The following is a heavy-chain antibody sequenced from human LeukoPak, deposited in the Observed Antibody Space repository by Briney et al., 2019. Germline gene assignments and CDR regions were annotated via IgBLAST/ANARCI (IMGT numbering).Heavy chain of an antibody. V-gene: IGHV4-39*01. J-gene: IGHJ5*02. CDR2: IYYSGST. CDR3: ARSRLSGWFDP. D-gene: IGHD3-3*01. Sequence: SETLSLTCTVSGGSISSSSYYWGWIRQPPGKGLEWIGSIYYSGSTYYNPSLKSRVTISVDTSKNQFSLKLSSVTAADTAVYYCARSRLSGWFDPWGQGTLVIVSS. CDR1: GGSISSSSYY.